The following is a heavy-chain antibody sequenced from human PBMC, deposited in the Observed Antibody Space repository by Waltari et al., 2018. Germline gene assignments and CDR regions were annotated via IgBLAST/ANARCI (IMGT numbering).Heavy chain of an antibody. J-gene: IGHJ6*02. CDR2: IKQDGREK. V-gene: IGHV3-7*01. CDR1: GFTFSSYW. CDR3: AIDPTLRFYHYGMDV. Sequence: EVQLVESGGGLVQPGGSLRLSCAASGFTFSSYWMSWVRQAPGKGLEWVANIKQDGREKYYVDSVKGRFTISRDNAKNSLYLQMNSLRAEDTAVYYCAIDPTLRFYHYGMDVWGQGTTVTVSS. D-gene: IGHD3-3*01.